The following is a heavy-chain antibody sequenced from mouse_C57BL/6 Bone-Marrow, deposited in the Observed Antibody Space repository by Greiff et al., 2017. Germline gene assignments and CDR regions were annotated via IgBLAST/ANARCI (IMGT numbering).Heavy chain of an antibody. J-gene: IGHJ3*01. CDR3: ARGAWVDY. Sequence: EVQLQQSGAELVQPGASVKLSCTASGFNIKDSYMHWVQQRTEQGLEWIGRIDPEDGEPKSAPEFQGKGTITADTAANTAYLQLSSLRSEDTAVDYCARGAWVDYWGQGTLVTVSA. V-gene: IGHV14-2*01. CDR2: IDPEDGEP. CDR1: GFNIKDSY.